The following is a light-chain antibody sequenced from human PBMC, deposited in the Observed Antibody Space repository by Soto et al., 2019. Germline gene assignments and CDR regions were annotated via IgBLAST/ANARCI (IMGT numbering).Light chain of an antibody. J-gene: IGKJ1*01. CDR2: AAS. V-gene: IGKV1-8*01. CDR3: QQYYSYPHT. Sequence: AMRMTQSPSSFSASTGDRVTSTCRASHGIRSYLAWYQHKPGKAPKLLIYAASTLQSGVPSRFSGSGYGTDFTLTISCLQSEDFATYYCQQYYSYPHTFGQGTKVEIK. CDR1: HGIRSY.